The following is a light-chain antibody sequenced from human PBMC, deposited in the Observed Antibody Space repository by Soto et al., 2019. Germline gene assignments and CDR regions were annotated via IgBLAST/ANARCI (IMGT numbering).Light chain of an antibody. CDR2: GAS. J-gene: IGKJ2*01. CDR3: QQYGRSPPYT. CDR1: HSVSSTY. Sequence: EIVLTQSPGTLSLSPGERATLSCRASHSVSSTYLAWYQQKPGQAPRLLLYGASSRATGIPDRFSGSGSGTDFTLTISRLEPEDFAVYYCQQYGRSPPYTFGQGTKLEIK. V-gene: IGKV3-20*01.